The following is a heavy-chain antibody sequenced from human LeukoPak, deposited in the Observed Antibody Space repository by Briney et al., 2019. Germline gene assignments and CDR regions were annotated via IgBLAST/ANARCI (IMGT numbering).Heavy chain of an antibody. D-gene: IGHD3-3*01. Sequence: PGGSLRLSCAASRFTVSSNYMSWVRQAPGKGLEWVSVIYSGGSTYYADSVKGRFTISRDNSKNTPYLQMNSLRAEDTAVYYCARDSRDFWSGYYSNWGQGTLSPSPQ. V-gene: IGHV3-53*01. J-gene: IGHJ4*02. CDR1: RFTVSSNY. CDR2: IYSGGST. CDR3: ARDSRDFWSGYYSN.